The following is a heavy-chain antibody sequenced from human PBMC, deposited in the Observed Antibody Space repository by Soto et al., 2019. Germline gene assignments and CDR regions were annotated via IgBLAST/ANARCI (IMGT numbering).Heavy chain of an antibody. V-gene: IGHV1-8*02. J-gene: IGHJ3*02. CDR2: MNPNSGNT. CDR3: ARLGTTDAFDI. CDR1: GYTLTGYY. D-gene: IGHD1-7*01. Sequence: GASVKVSCKASGYTLTGYYMHWVRQATGQGLEWMGWMNPNSGNTGYAQKFQGRVTMTRNTSISTAYMELSSLRSEDTAVYYCARLGTTDAFDIWGQGTMVTVSS.